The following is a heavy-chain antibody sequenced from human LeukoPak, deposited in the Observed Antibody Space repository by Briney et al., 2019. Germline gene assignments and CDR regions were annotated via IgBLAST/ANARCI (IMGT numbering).Heavy chain of an antibody. Sequence: GGSLRLSCAASGFTFSNYGMHWVRQAPGKGLEWVAFIRYAGSDKYYADSVKGRFTISRDNSKNTLYLQMNSLRAEDTAVYYCAKGGATVHFDCWGQGTLVTVSS. CDR2: IRYAGSDK. V-gene: IGHV3-30*02. D-gene: IGHD1-26*01. J-gene: IGHJ4*02. CDR3: AKGGATVHFDC. CDR1: GFTFSNYG.